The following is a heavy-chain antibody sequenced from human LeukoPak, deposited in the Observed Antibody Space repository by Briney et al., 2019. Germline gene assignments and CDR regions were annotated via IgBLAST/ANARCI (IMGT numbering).Heavy chain of an antibody. Sequence: ASVKVSCKAYGYTFTNYGIIWVRQAPGQGLEWMGWISGYNGNTHYAQNLQGRVTMTTDPSTSTAYMELSRLRSDDTAVYYCARGFSAKSGSLLYWGQGTLVTVSS. V-gene: IGHV1-18*01. CDR1: GYTFTNYG. CDR2: ISGYNGNT. D-gene: IGHD1-26*01. J-gene: IGHJ4*02. CDR3: ARGFSAKSGSLLY.